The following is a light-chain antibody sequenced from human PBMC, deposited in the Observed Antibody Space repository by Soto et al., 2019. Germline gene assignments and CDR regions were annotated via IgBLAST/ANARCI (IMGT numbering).Light chain of an antibody. Sequence: QSVLTQPASVSGSPGQSITISCTVTRGDVGAYNLVSWYQQHPGKAPKLMIYAVTNRPSGISNRFSGSKSGNTASLTISGVQAEDEADYYCNSYTTSGTLVFGTGTKVTVL. J-gene: IGLJ1*01. CDR2: AVT. CDR3: NSYTTSGTLV. CDR1: RGDVGAYNL. V-gene: IGLV2-14*02.